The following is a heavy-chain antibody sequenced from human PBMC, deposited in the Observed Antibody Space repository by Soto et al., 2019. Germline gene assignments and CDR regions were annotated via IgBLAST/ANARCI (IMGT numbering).Heavy chain of an antibody. Sequence: SETLSLTCTVSSGSINSGLYYWTWIRQHPEKGLEWIGYIYYSGSTYYNPSLKSRVTISVDTSKNQFSLKLSSVTASDTAMYYCARNPPGGDRDYYYGMAVWGQGTTVTVSS. CDR3: ARNPPGGDRDYYYGMAV. J-gene: IGHJ6*02. CDR1: SGSINSGLYY. CDR2: IYYSGST. D-gene: IGHD3-16*01. V-gene: IGHV4-31*03.